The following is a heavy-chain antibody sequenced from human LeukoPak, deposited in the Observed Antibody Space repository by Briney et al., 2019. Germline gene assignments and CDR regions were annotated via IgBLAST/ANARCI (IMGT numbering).Heavy chain of an antibody. V-gene: IGHV3-21*01. CDR2: ISSSSGYI. CDR3: ATSPVGLRYFDWPMGYDY. CDR1: GFTFSSYS. J-gene: IGHJ4*02. Sequence: GGSLRLSCAASGFTFSSYSLNWVRQAPGKGLEWVSYISSSSGYIYYADSVKGLFTISRDNAKNSLYLQMNSLRAEDTAVYYCATSPVGLRYFDWPMGYDYWGQGTLVTVSS. D-gene: IGHD3-9*01.